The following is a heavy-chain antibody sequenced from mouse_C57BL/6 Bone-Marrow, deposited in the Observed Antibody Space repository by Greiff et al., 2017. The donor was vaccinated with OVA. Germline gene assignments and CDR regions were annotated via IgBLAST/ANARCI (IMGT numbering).Heavy chain of an antibody. CDR2: IHPSDSDT. CDR1: GYTFTSYW. CDR3: AISSYYYGSFDY. Sequence: QVQLKQPGAELVKPGASVKVSCKASGYTFTSYWMHWVKQRPGQGLEWIGRIHPSDSDTNYNQKFKGKATLTVDKSSSTAYMQLSSLTSEDSAVYYCAISSYYYGSFDYWGQGTTLTVSS. V-gene: IGHV1-74*01. J-gene: IGHJ2*01. D-gene: IGHD1-1*01.